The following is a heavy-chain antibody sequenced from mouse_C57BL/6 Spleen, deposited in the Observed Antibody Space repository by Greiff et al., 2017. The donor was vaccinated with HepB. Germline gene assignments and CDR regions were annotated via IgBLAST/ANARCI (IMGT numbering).Heavy chain of an antibody. CDR2: INPSTGGT. Sequence: VQLKQSGPELVKPGASVKISCKASGYSFTGYYMNWVKQSPEKSLEWIGEINPSTGGTTYNQKFKAKATLTVDKSSSTAYMQLKSLTSEDSAVYYCARTVYYDYDFDYWGQGTTLTVSS. CDR3: ARTVYYDYDFDY. CDR1: GYSFTGYY. V-gene: IGHV1-42*01. D-gene: IGHD2-4*01. J-gene: IGHJ2*01.